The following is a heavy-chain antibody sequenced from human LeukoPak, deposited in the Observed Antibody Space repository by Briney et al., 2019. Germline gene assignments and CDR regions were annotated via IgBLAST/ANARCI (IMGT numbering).Heavy chain of an antibody. CDR3: AGTTAQLETTFDP. V-gene: IGHV1-69*06. CDR1: GGTFSNYA. Sequence: SVKVSCKASGGTFSNYAISWVRQAPEQGLEWMGRIIPIFGTANYAQKFQGRVTVTADKSTSTAYMDLNSLRSEDTAVYYCAGTTAQLETTFDPWGQGTLVTVSS. D-gene: IGHD6-6*01. CDR2: IIPIFGTA. J-gene: IGHJ5*02.